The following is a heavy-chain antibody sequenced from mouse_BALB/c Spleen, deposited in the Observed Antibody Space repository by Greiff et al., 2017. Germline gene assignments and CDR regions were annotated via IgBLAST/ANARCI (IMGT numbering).Heavy chain of an antibody. CDR3: ARDDYDGAY. V-gene: IGHV5-17*02. J-gene: IGHJ3*01. Sequence: EVQLVESGGGLVQPGGSRKLSCAASGFTFSSFGMHWVRQAPEKGLEWVAYISSGSSTIYYADTVKGRFTISRDNPKNTLFLQMTSLRSEDTAMYYCARDDYDGAYWGQGTLVTVSA. CDR2: ISSGSSTI. CDR1: GFTFSSFG. D-gene: IGHD2-4*01.